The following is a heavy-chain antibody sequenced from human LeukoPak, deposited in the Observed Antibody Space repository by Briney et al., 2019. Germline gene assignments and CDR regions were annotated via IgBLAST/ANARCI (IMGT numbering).Heavy chain of an antibody. CDR3: ARHGPLYDIWSAQFYFDY. CDR1: GYTFTSYG. J-gene: IGHJ4*02. CDR2: ISAYNGNT. D-gene: IGHD3-3*01. Sequence: ASVKVSCKASGYTFTSYGISWVRQAPGQGLEWMGWISAYNGNTNYAQKLQGRVTMTTDTSTSTAYMELRSLRSDDTAVYYCARHGPLYDIWSAQFYFDYWGQGTLVTVSS. V-gene: IGHV1-18*01.